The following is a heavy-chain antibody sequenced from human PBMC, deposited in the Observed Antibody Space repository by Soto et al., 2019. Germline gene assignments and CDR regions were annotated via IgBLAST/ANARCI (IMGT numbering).Heavy chain of an antibody. J-gene: IGHJ6*02. V-gene: IGHV3-48*03. D-gene: IGHD2-15*01. CDR1: GFTFSSYE. CDR2: ISSSGSTI. CDR3: ARINCSGGSCYRGYYGMDV. Sequence: GGSLRLSCAASGFTFSSYEMNWVRQAPGKGLEWVSYISSSGSTIYYADSVKGRFTISRDNAKNSPYLQMNSLRAEDTAVYYCARINCSGGSCYRGYYGMDVWGQGTTVTVSS.